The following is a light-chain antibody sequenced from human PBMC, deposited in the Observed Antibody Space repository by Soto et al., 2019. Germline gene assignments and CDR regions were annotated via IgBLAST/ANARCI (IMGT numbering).Light chain of an antibody. V-gene: IGKV1-39*01. CDR3: QQTYTTPRT. J-gene: IGKJ1*01. Sequence: DIQMTQSPSPLSASVGDRVTITCRASQSISSYLNWYQQKPGKAPKLLIFSASTLQSGVPSRFSGGGSGTDFTFTISSLLPEDFATYYCQQTYTTPRTFGQGTKVDIK. CDR2: SAS. CDR1: QSISSY.